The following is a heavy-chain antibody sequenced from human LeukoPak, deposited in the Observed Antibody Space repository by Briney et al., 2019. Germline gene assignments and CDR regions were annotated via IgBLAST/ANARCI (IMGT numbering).Heavy chain of an antibody. CDR2: ISYDGSNK. J-gene: IGHJ3*02. Sequence: GGSLRLSCAASGFTFSSYAMHWVRQAPGKGLEWVAVISYDGSNKYYADSVKGRFTISRDNSKNTLYLQMNSLRAEDTAVYYCARHLIAAAGNDAFDIWGQGAMVTVSS. CDR1: GFTFSSYA. D-gene: IGHD6-13*01. V-gene: IGHV3-30*04. CDR3: ARHLIAAAGNDAFDI.